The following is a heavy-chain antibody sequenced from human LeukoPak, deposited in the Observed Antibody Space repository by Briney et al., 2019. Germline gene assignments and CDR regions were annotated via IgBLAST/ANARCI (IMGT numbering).Heavy chain of an antibody. CDR3: ALLGGYCTNGVCLDY. CDR2: IWYDGSNK. V-gene: IGHV3-33*08. D-gene: IGHD2-8*01. CDR1: GFTFSSYS. Sequence: PGGSLRLSCAASGFTFSSYSMNWVRQAPGKGLEWVAVIWYDGSNKYYADSVKGRFTISRDNSKNTLYLQMNSLRAEDTAVYYCALLGGYCTNGVCLDYWGQGTLVTVSS. J-gene: IGHJ4*02.